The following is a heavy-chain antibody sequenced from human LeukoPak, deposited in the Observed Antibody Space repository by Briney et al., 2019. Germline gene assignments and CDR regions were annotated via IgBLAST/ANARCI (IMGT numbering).Heavy chain of an antibody. CDR1: GFTFSSYA. Sequence: GGSLRLSCAASGFTFSSYAMHWVRQAPGKGLEWVAVISYDGSNKYYADSVKGRFTISRDNSKNTLYLQMNSLRAEDTAVYYCCFMGDALDIWGQGTMVTVSS. V-gene: IGHV3-30-3*01. CDR2: ISYDGSNK. J-gene: IGHJ3*02. CDR3: CFMGDALDI.